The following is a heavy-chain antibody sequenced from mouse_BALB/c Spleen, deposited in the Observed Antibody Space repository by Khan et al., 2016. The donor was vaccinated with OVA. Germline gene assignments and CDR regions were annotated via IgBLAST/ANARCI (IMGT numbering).Heavy chain of an antibody. J-gene: IGHJ2*01. CDR1: GYSITSGYA. Sequence: EVQLQESGPGLVKPSQSLSLTCTVTGYSITSGYAWNWIRQFPGNKLEWMGYIRYSGGTSYNPSLKSRISITRDTSKNQFFLQLNSVTTEDTATYYCARGNYYGYYFDYWGQGTTLTGSS. CDR3: ARGNYYGYYFDY. CDR2: IRYSGGT. V-gene: IGHV3-2*02. D-gene: IGHD1-1*01.